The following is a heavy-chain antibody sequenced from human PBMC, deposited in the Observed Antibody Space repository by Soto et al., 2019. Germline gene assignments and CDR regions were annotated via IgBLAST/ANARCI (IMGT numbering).Heavy chain of an antibody. D-gene: IGHD3-3*01. CDR2: IYYSGST. CDR3: ARVTIFGVVIHDY. Sequence: SETLSLTCTVSGGSISSGGYYWSWIRQHPGKGLEWIGYIYYSGSTYYNPSLKSRVTISVDTSKNQFSLKLSSVTAADTAVYYCARVTIFGVVIHDYWGQGTLVTVSS. V-gene: IGHV4-31*03. CDR1: GGSISSGGYY. J-gene: IGHJ4*02.